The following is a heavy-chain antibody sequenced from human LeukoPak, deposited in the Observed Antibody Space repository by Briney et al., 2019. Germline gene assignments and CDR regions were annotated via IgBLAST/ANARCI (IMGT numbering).Heavy chain of an antibody. Sequence: PGGSLRLSCAASVFTFSYRRKCVGRQDPGKGLAWVSCIKTDGSITAYAGSVKGRFTISRDNAKNTLYLQMTSLRADDTAVHYWERDADAPITDFWGQGTLVTVSS. D-gene: IGHD5-12*01. CDR1: VFTFSYRR. CDR3: ERDADAPITDF. J-gene: IGHJ4*02. CDR2: IKTDGSIT. V-gene: IGHV3-74*01.